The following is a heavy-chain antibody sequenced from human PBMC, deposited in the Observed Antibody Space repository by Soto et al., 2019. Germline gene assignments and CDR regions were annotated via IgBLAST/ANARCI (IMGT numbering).Heavy chain of an antibody. Sequence: SETLSLTCTVSGGSISSSSYYWGWIRQPPGKGLEWIGSIYYSGSTYYNPSLKSRVTISVDTSKNQFSLKLSSVTAADTAVYYCARHPRRITIFGVVAEGYNWFDPWGHGTLVTVSS. V-gene: IGHV4-39*01. CDR1: GGSISSSSYY. CDR2: IYYSGST. J-gene: IGHJ5*02. CDR3: ARHPRRITIFGVVAEGYNWFDP. D-gene: IGHD3-3*01.